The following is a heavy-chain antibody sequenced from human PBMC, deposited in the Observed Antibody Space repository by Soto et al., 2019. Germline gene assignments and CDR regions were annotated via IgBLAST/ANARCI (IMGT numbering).Heavy chain of an antibody. CDR3: ERRPREYTNHYYFDY. J-gene: IGHJ4*02. D-gene: IGHD1-1*01. CDR2: IYPGDSDT. V-gene: IGHV5-51*01. CDR1: GYSFTSYW. Sequence: PGESLKISCKGSGYSFTSYWIGWVRQMPGKGLEWMGIIYPGDSDTRYSPSFQGQVTISADKSISTAYLQWSSLKASDTAMYYCERRPREYTNHYYFDYWGQGTLVTVSS.